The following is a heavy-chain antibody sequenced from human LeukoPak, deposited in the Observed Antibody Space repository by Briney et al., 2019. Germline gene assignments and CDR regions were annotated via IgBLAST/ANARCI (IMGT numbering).Heavy chain of an antibody. V-gene: IGHV3-33*08. D-gene: IGHD3-3*01. CDR2: IWYDGSNK. J-gene: IGHJ3*02. Sequence: GGSLRLSCAASGFTFSSYWMSWVRQAPGKGLEWVAVIWYDGSNKYYADSVKGRFTISRDNSKNTLYLQMNSLRAEDTAVYYCARGMYDFWSGYSATTDTFDIWGQGTMVTVSS. CDR1: GFTFSSYW. CDR3: ARGMYDFWSGYSATTDTFDI.